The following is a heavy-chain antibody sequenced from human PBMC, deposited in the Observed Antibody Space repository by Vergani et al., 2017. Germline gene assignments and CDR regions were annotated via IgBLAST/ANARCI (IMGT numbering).Heavy chain of an antibody. CDR3: ASTYDSSGYYSNAFDI. D-gene: IGHD3-22*01. CDR1: GGSISSGGYY. Sequence: QVQLQESGPGLVKPSQTLSLTCTVSGGSISSGGYYWSWIRQHPGKGLEWIGYIYYSGSTNYNPSLKSRVTISVDTSKNQFSLKLSSVTAADTAVYYCASTYDSSGYYSNAFDIWGQGTMVTVSS. CDR2: IYYSGST. J-gene: IGHJ3*02. V-gene: IGHV4-31*03.